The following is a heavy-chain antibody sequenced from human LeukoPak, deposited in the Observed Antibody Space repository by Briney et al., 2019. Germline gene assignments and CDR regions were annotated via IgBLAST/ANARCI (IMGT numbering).Heavy chain of an antibody. CDR1: GYTFTSYG. V-gene: IGHV1-46*01. CDR2: INPSGGST. Sequence: ASVKVSCKASGYTFTSYGISWVRQAPGQGLEWMGIINPSGGSTSYAQKFQGRVTMTRDTSTSTVYMELSSLRSEDTAVYYCARIPGPPKYDILTGYYTDDYWGQGTLVTVSS. D-gene: IGHD3-9*01. J-gene: IGHJ4*02. CDR3: ARIPGPPKYDILTGYYTDDY.